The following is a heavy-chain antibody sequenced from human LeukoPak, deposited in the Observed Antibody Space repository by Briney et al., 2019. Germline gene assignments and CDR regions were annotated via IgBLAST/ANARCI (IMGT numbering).Heavy chain of an antibody. CDR1: GGSISSSNW. CDR2: IYHSGST. V-gene: IGHV4-4*03. J-gene: IGHJ3*02. D-gene: IGHD2-15*01. CDR3: AREPGYCSGGSCYSDAFDI. Sequence: PETLSLTCAVSGGSISSSNWWSWVRQPPGKGLEWIGEIYHSGSTNYNPSLKSRVTISVDKSKNQFSLKLSSVTAADTAVYYCAREPGYCSGGSCYSDAFDIWGQGTMVTVSS.